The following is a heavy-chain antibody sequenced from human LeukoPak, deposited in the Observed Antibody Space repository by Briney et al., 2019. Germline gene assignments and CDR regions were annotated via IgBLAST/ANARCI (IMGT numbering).Heavy chain of an antibody. CDR3: ARDRRDGYNYRGPDY. CDR1: GFTFSSYW. J-gene: IGHJ4*02. Sequence: GGSLRLSCAASGFTFSSYWMSWVRQAPGKGLEWVANIKQDGSEKYYVDSVKGRFTISRDNAENSLYLQMNSLRDEDTAVYYCARDRRDGYNYRGPDYWGQGTLVTVSS. D-gene: IGHD5-24*01. CDR2: IKQDGSEK. V-gene: IGHV3-7*01.